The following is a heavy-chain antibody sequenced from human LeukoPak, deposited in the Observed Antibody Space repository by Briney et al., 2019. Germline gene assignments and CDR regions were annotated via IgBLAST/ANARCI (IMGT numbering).Heavy chain of an antibody. CDR1: GGSFSGYY. D-gene: IGHD2-2*01. CDR2: INHSGST. V-gene: IGHV4-34*01. J-gene: IGHJ6*02. CDR3: ASGDVVVPADADVTSSLDV. Sequence: LETLSLTCAVYGGSFSGYYWSWIRQPPGKELEWLGEINHSGSTNYNPPLKNRVTRSVATSKNQFSLKLSSGTAADTAVYYCASGDVVVPADADVTSSLDVWGQGTTVTVSS.